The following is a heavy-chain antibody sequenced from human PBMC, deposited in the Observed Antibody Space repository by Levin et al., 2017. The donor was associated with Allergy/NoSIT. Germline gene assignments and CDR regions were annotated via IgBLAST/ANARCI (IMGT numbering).Heavy chain of an antibody. CDR3: ARVTGYSSSWYVPGYWYFDR. J-gene: IGHJ2*01. CDR1: GGSISSYY. Sequence: TSETLSLTCTVSGGSISSYYWSWIRQPPGKGLEWIGYIYYSGSTNYNPSLKSRVTISVDTSKNQFSLKLSSVTAADTAVYYCARVTGYSSSWYVPGYWYFDRWGRGTLVTVSS. D-gene: IGHD6-13*01. V-gene: IGHV4-59*01. CDR2: IYYSGST.